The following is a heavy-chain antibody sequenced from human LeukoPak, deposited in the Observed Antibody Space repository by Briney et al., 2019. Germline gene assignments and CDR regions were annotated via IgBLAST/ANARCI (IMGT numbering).Heavy chain of an antibody. D-gene: IGHD2-15*01. CDR1: GFTFSSYA. CDR3: AKDPTCSGGSCRDYYYYYMDV. CDR2: ISGSGGST. J-gene: IGHJ6*03. Sequence: GGSLRLSCAASGFTFSSYAMSWVRQAPGKGLEWVSAISGSGGSTYYADSVKGRFTISRDNSKNTLYLQMNSLGAEDTAVYYCAKDPTCSGGSCRDYYYYYMDVWGKGTTVTVSS. V-gene: IGHV3-23*01.